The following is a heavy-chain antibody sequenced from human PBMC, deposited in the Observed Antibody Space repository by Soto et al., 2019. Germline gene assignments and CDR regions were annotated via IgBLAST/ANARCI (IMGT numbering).Heavy chain of an antibody. CDR2: IYHSGGT. Sequence: SETLSLTCAVSGGSISSGGYSWSWIRQPPGKGLEWIGCIYHSGGTYYNPSLKSRVTISVDTSKNQFSLTLSSVTAADTAVYYCARHAPGYFDYWGQGALVTV. CDR1: GGSISSGGYS. J-gene: IGHJ4*02. V-gene: IGHV4-30-2*03. CDR3: ARHAPGYFDY.